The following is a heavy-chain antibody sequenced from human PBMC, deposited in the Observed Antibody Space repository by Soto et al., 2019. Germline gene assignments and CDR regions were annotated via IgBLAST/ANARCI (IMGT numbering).Heavy chain of an antibody. CDR3: AKAPLGEYSYGYGVFEY. J-gene: IGHJ4*02. Sequence: PGGSLRLSCAASGFTFDDYAMHWVRQAPGKGLEWVSGISWNSGSIGYADSVKGRFTISRDNAKNSLYLQMNSLRAEDTALYYCAKAPLGEYSYGYGVFEYWGQGTLVTVSS. V-gene: IGHV3-9*01. D-gene: IGHD5-18*01. CDR1: GFTFDDYA. CDR2: ISWNSGSI.